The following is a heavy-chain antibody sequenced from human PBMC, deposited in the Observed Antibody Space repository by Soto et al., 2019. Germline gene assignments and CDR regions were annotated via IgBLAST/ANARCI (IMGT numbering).Heavy chain of an antibody. V-gene: IGHV3-30*18. CDR3: AKGLYSSSSYGMDV. CDR2: ISYDGSNK. J-gene: IGHJ6*02. CDR1: GFTFSSYG. D-gene: IGHD6-6*01. Sequence: QVQLVESGGGVVQPGRSLRLSCAASGFTFSSYGMHWVRQAPGKGLEWVAVISYDGSNKYYADSVKGRFTISRDNSKNTLYLRMNNLRAEDTAVYYCAKGLYSSSSYGMDVWGQGTTVTVSS.